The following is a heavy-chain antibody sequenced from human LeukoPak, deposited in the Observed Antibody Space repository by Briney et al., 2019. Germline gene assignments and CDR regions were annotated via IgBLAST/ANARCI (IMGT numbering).Heavy chain of an antibody. V-gene: IGHV3-30*03. J-gene: IGHJ4*02. CDR3: ARDQTGDFDY. D-gene: IGHD7-27*01. CDR1: GFTFSNYW. CDR2: ISYDGSNK. Sequence: GGSLRLSRAASGFTFSNYWMSWVRQAPGKGLEWVAVISYDGSNKYYADSVKGRFTISRDNSKNTLYLQMNSLRAEDTAVYYCARDQTGDFDYWGQGTLVTVSS.